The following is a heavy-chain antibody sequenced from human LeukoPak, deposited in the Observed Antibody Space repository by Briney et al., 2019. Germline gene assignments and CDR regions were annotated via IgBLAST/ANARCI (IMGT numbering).Heavy chain of an antibody. CDR2: IYHSGST. CDR1: GGSISSSNR. J-gene: IGHJ4*02. D-gene: IGHD5-12*01. Sequence: SGTLSLTCAVSGGSISSSNRWSWVRQPPGKGLEWIGEIYHSGSTNYNPSLKSRVTISVDKSKNQFSLKLSSVTAADTAVYYCARVRVATIAYFDYWGQGTLVTVSS. V-gene: IGHV4-4*02. CDR3: ARVRVATIAYFDY.